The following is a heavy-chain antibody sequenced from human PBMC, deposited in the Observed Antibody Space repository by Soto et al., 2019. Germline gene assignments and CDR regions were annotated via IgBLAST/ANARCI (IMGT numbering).Heavy chain of an antibody. CDR2: ISAYNGNT. Sequence: ASLKVSCKASGYTFTSYGISWVRQAPGQGLEWMGWISAYNGNTNYAQKLQGRVTMTTDTSTSTAYMELRSLRSDDTAVYYCARYLRYYYGSGTSYWFDPWGQGTLVTVSS. D-gene: IGHD3-10*01. V-gene: IGHV1-18*01. J-gene: IGHJ5*02. CDR1: GYTFTSYG. CDR3: ARYLRYYYGSGTSYWFDP.